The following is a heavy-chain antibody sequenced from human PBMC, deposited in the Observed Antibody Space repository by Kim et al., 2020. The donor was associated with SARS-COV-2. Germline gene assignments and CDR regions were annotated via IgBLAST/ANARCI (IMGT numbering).Heavy chain of an antibody. Sequence: GRFTISRDNSKNTLYLQMNNLRAEDTAVYYCARDPFYDSSGYYYTGDYDYWGQGTLVTVSS. D-gene: IGHD3-22*01. V-gene: IGHV3-30*07. CDR3: ARDPFYDSSGYYYTGDYDY. J-gene: IGHJ4*02.